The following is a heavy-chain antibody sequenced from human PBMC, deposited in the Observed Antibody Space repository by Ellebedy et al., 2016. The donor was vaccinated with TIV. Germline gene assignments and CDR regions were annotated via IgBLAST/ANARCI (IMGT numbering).Heavy chain of an antibody. CDR2: ISRSGCAT. CDR3: ARDTGVAVTNFDY. CDR1: GFTFSDYH. V-gene: IGHV3-11*01. J-gene: IGHJ4*02. D-gene: IGHD4-17*01. Sequence: GESLKISCGASGFTFSDYHMNWIRQAPGKEMEWISHISRSGCATYYADSVKGRFTISRDNTKNSLYLQMNSLRGEDTAVYYCARDTGVAVTNFDYWGQGILVTVSS.